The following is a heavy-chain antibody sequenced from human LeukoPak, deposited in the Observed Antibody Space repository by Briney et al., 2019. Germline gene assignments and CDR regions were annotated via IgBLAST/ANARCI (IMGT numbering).Heavy chain of an antibody. J-gene: IGHJ3*02. D-gene: IGHD1-1*01. Sequence: PGGSLRLSCAASGFTVSDNYMSWVRQAPGKGLEWVSIIYSVGSTYYADSVKGRFTISRDNSKNTLYFQMNSLRVEDTAVYYCARGWDDAHAFEIWGQGTMVTVSS. CDR3: ARGWDDAHAFEI. CDR1: GFTVSDNY. CDR2: IYSVGST. V-gene: IGHV3-53*01.